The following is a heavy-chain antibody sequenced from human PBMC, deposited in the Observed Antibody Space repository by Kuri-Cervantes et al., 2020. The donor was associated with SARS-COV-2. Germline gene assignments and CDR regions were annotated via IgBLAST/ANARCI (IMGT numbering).Heavy chain of an antibody. V-gene: IGHV3-21*01. CDR3: ARGRRYSLPGGLDY. J-gene: IGHJ4*02. D-gene: IGHD3-9*01. CDR1: GFTFSSYS. Sequence: GESLKISCAASGFTFSSYSMNWVRQAPGKGLEWVSSISSSSSYIYYADSVKGRFTISRDNAKNSLYLQMNSLRAEDTAVYYCARGRRYSLPGGLDYWGQGTLVTVSS. CDR2: ISSSSSYI.